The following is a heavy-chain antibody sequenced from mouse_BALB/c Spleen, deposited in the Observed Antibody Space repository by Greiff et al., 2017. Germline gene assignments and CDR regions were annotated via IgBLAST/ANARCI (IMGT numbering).Heavy chain of an antibody. CDR1: GFNIKDTY. Sequence: EVQLHQSGAELVKPGVSVKLSCTASGFNIKDTYMHWVKQRPEQGLEWIGRIDPANGNTKYDPKFQGKATITADTSSNTAYLQLSSLTSEDSAVYYCARGLANWDRDAMDYWGQGTSVTVSS. CDR2: IDPANGNT. V-gene: IGHV14-3*02. D-gene: IGHD4-1*01. J-gene: IGHJ4*01. CDR3: ARGLANWDRDAMDY.